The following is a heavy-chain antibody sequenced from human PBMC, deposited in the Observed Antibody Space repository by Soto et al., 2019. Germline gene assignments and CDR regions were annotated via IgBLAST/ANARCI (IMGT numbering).Heavy chain of an antibody. Sequence: PSETLSLTCSFSCGTISSSKYWAWVRQSPGRGLEWIGTISCGGSTYYNPSLESRLTMSADRSKNQFSLRLTSVTAADTAVYFCGRDLTSNANCIDPWGQGTLVTVSS. CDR2: ISCGGST. V-gene: IGHV4-39*02. CDR1: CGTISSSKY. D-gene: IGHD2-2*01. CDR3: GRDLTSNANCIDP. J-gene: IGHJ5*02.